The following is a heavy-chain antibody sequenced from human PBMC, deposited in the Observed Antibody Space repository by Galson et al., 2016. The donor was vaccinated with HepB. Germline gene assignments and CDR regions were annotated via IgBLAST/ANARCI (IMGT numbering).Heavy chain of an antibody. J-gene: IGHJ4*02. D-gene: IGHD2-2*01. CDR3: VRDLGSCNGANCYAGFPSYFDY. CDR1: GFTFGDYP. Sequence: SLRLSCAASGFTFGDYPMTWFRQAPGRGLEWVGFIRSKTYYGTAEYAASVEGRFTISRDDAKNSLYLQMNSRGVEDTAVYYCVRDLGSCNGANCYAGFPSYFDYWGQGTLVTVSS. CDR2: IRSKTYYGTA. V-gene: IGHV3-49*03.